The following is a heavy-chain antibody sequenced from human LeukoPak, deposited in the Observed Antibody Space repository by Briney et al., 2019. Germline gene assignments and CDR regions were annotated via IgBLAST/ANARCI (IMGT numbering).Heavy chain of an antibody. CDR3: ARGHVLHILKAPGSGPYYYYGMDV. J-gene: IGHJ6*02. CDR2: INHSGST. CDR1: GGSFSGYY. V-gene: IGHV4-34*01. D-gene: IGHD2-21*01. Sequence: PSETLSLTCAVYGGSFSGYYWSWIRQPPGKGLEWIGEINHSGSTNYNPSLKSRVTISVDTSKNQFSLKLSSVTAADTAVYYCARGHVLHILKAPGSGPYYYYGMDVWGQGTTVTVSS.